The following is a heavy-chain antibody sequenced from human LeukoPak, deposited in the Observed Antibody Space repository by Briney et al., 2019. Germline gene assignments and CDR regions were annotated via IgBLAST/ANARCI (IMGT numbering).Heavy chain of an antibody. CDR3: ARVSHSSSWYY. Sequence: GGSLRLSCAASGFTFSSYEMNWVRQAPGKGLEWVSYSSNSGKTKLYGDSVKGRFTISRDNAKNSLYLQMDSLRADDTAVYYCARVSHSSSWYYWGQGTLVTVSS. D-gene: IGHD6-13*01. CDR2: SSNSGKTK. V-gene: IGHV3-48*03. J-gene: IGHJ4*02. CDR1: GFTFSSYE.